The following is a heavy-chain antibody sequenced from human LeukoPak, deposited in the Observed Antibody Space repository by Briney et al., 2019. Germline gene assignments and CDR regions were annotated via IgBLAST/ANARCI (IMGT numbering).Heavy chain of an antibody. CDR2: IIPILGIA. Sequence: ASVKVSCKASGGTFSSYAISWVRQAPGQGLEWMGRIIPILGIANYAQRFQGRVTITADKSTSTAYMELSSLRSEDTAVYYCARDTVTMVRGVRRGFDYWGQGTLVTVSS. CDR1: GGTFSSYA. D-gene: IGHD3-10*01. V-gene: IGHV1-69*04. J-gene: IGHJ4*02. CDR3: ARDTVTMVRGVRRGFDY.